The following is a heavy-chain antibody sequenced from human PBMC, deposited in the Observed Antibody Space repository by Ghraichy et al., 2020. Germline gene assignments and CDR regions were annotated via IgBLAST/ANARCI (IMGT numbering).Heavy chain of an antibody. D-gene: IGHD4-17*01. Sequence: GSLNISCAASGFTVSSNYMSWVRQAPGKGLEWVSVIYSGGSTYYADSVKGRFTISRDNSKNTLYLQMNSLRAEDTAVYYCARDQSTVYYYYYGMDVWGQGTTVTVSS. CDR3: ARDQSTVYYYYYGMDV. CDR2: IYSGGST. CDR1: GFTVSSNY. V-gene: IGHV3-66*01. J-gene: IGHJ6*02.